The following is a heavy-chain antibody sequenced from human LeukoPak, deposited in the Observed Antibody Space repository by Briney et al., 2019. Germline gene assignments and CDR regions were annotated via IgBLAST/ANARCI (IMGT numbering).Heavy chain of an antibody. CDR1: GFTFSSYA. CDR2: ISYDGSNK. Sequence: GGSLTLSCAASGFTFSSYAMHWVRQAPGKGLEWVAVISYDGSNKYYADSVKGRFTISRDNSKNTLYLQMNSLRAEDTAVYYCARETYCSSTSCYLDYYYGMDVWGKGTTVTVSS. J-gene: IGHJ6*04. V-gene: IGHV3-30*04. CDR3: ARETYCSSTSCYLDYYYGMDV. D-gene: IGHD2-2*01.